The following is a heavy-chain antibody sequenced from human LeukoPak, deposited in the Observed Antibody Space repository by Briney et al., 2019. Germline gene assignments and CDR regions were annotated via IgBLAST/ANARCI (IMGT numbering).Heavy chain of an antibody. CDR1: GYTFTSYG. V-gene: IGHV1-18*01. D-gene: IGHD2-2*03. CDR3: ARDLEIVVVELFSYYYYGMDV. Sequence: ASVKVSCKASGYTFTSYGISWVRQAPGQGLEWMGWISAYNGNTNYAQKLQGRVTMTTDTSTSTAYMELRSLRSDDTAVYYCARDLEIVVVELFSYYYYGMDVWGQGTTVTVSS. J-gene: IGHJ6*02. CDR2: ISAYNGNT.